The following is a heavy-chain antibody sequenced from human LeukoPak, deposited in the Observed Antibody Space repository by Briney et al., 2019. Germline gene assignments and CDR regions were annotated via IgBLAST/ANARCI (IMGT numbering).Heavy chain of an antibody. CDR2: INHSGST. V-gene: IGHV4-34*01. CDR3: AGKGSYCSGGSCYLGAQYYFDN. J-gene: IGHJ4*01. D-gene: IGHD2-15*01. CDR1: GGSFSGYY. Sequence: PSETLPLTCAVYGGSFSGYYWSWIRQPPGKGLEWIGEINHSGSTNYNPSLKSRVTISVDTSKNQFSLKLSSVTAADTAVYYCAGKGSYCSGGSCYLGAQYYFDNSGPGTLCSVSS.